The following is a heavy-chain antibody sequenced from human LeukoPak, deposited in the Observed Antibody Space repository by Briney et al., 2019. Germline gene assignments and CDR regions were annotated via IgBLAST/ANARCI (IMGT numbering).Heavy chain of an antibody. D-gene: IGHD6-19*01. Sequence: ASVKVSCKASGYTFTSYTMNWVRQAPGQRLEWMGWINAGNGNTKYSQKFQGRVTITRDTSASTAYMELSSLRSEDTAVYYCARAGLFGSGFDYWGQGTLVTVSS. CDR3: ARAGLFGSGFDY. V-gene: IGHV1-3*01. J-gene: IGHJ4*02. CDR2: INAGNGNT. CDR1: GYTFTSYT.